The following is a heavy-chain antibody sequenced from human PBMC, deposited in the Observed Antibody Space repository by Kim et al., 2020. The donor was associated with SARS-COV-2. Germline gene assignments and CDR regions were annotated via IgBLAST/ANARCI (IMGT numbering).Heavy chain of an antibody. CDR1: GFTFSNQG. V-gene: IGHV3-64D*06. CDR2: VTSNGGTT. CDR3: VKGFGCGPSH. D-gene: IGHD2-21*01. Sequence: GGSLRLSCSASGFTFSNQGMHWVRQAPGQGLECVSAVTSNGGTTYYADSVKGRFTISRDNSKNTLYLQMSSLRDDDPAVYYCVKGFGCGPSHWGQGTLVTVSS. J-gene: IGHJ4*02.